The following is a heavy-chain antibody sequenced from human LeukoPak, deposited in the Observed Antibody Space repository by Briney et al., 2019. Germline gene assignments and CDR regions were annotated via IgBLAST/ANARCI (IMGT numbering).Heavy chain of an antibody. CDR3: ARAHCSSTSCYGYWFDP. J-gene: IGHJ5*02. CDR1: GGSISSGGYS. V-gene: IGHV4-30-2*01. D-gene: IGHD2-2*01. CDR2: IYHSGST. Sequence: SETLSLTCAVSGGSISSGGYSWSWIRQPPGKGLEWIGYIYHSGSTYYSPSLKSRVTISVDRSKNQFSLKLSSVTAADTAVYYCARAHCSSTSCYGYWFDPWGQGTLVTVSS.